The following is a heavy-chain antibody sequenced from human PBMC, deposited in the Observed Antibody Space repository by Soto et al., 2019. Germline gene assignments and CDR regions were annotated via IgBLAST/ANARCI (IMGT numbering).Heavy chain of an antibody. CDR3: ARQNYYDSCGPWDFDY. J-gene: IGHJ4*02. D-gene: IGHD3-22*01. CDR2: IYYSGST. V-gene: IGHV4-39*01. CDR1: GGSISSSSYY. Sequence: PSETLSLTCTVSGGSISSSSYYWGWIRQPPGKGLEWIGSIYYSGSTYYNPSLKSRVTISVDTSKNQFSLKLSSVTAADTAVYYCARQNYYDSCGPWDFDYWGQGTLVTVSS.